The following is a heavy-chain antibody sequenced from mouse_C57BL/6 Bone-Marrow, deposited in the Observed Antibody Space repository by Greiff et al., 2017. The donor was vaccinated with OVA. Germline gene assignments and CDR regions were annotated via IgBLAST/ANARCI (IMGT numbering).Heavy chain of an antibody. J-gene: IGHJ4*01. V-gene: IGHV1-64*01. D-gene: IGHD1-1*01. CDR1: GYTFTSYW. CDR3: ARKDYGSPYAMDY. Sequence: QVQLQQPGAELVKPGASVKLSCKASGYTFTSYWMHWVKQRPGQGLEWIGMIHPNSGSTNYNEKFKSKATLTVDKSSSTAYMQLSSLTSEDSAVYYCARKDYGSPYAMDYWGQGTSVTVSS. CDR2: IHPNSGST.